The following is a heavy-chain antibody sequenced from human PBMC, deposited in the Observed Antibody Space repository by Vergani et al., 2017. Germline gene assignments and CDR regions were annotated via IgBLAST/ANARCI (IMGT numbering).Heavy chain of an antibody. CDR1: GYTFTSYG. D-gene: IGHD2-2*01. CDR3: AREYPNCSSTSGLLYYYYYMDV. V-gene: IGHV1-18*01. J-gene: IGHJ6*03. CDR2: ISAYNGNT. Sequence: QVQLVQSGAEVKKPGASVKVSCKASGYTFTSYGISWVRQAPGQGLEWMGWISAYNGNTNYAQKPQGRVTMTTDTSTITAYMELRSLRSDDTAVYYCAREYPNCSSTSGLLYYYYYMDVWGKGTTVTVSS.